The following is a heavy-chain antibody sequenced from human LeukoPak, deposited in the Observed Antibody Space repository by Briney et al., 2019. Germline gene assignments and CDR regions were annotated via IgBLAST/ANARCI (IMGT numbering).Heavy chain of an antibody. CDR1: GFTFSSYA. J-gene: IGHJ4*02. Sequence: GGSLRLSCAASGFTFSSYAMSWVRQAPGKRLEWVANIKQDGSEKYYVDSVKGRFTISRDNAKNSLYLQMNSLRAEDTAVYYCARGKIAAGRVDYWGQGTLVTVSS. D-gene: IGHD6-13*01. CDR3: ARGKIAAGRVDY. V-gene: IGHV3-7*01. CDR2: IKQDGSEK.